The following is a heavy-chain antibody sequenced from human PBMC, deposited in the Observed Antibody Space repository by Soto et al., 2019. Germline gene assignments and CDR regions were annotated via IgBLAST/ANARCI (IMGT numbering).Heavy chain of an antibody. D-gene: IGHD2-8*01. CDR3: AKDVKNEWTKGNWFDL. CDR1: GFTFDDYA. Sequence: TGGSLRLSCAASGFTFDDYAMHWVRQAPGKGLEWVSGISWNSGSIGYADSVKGRFTISRDNAKNSLYLQMNSLRAEDTAVYYCAKDVKNEWTKGNWFDLWGQRTPVTISA. CDR2: ISWNSGSI. J-gene: IGHJ5*02. V-gene: IGHV3-9*01.